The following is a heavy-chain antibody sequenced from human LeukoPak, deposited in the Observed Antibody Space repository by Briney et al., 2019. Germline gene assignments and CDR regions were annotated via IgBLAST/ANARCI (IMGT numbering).Heavy chain of an antibody. D-gene: IGHD6-13*01. Sequence: GGSLRLSCAASGFTFSSNGMSWVRQAPGKGLEWVSTITGSGGNTYYAASVKGRFTISRDNSKNTLYLQMNSLRAEDTAVYYCARGTGVRIAAAGTFDYWGQGTLVTVSS. J-gene: IGHJ4*02. CDR1: GFTFSSNG. CDR3: ARGTGVRIAAAGTFDY. V-gene: IGHV3-23*01. CDR2: ITGSGGNT.